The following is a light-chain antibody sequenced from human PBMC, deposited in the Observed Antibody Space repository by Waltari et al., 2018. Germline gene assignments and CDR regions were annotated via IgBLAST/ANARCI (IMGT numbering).Light chain of an antibody. J-gene: IGKJ1*01. V-gene: IGKV3-20*01. Sequence: EIVLTQSPGPLSLSLGERATLSCRARQSVSRSLAWYQQKPGQAPRLLIYGASTRATGIPDRFSGSGSGTDFSLTISRLEPDDFAVYYCQHYVRLPATFGQGTTVEI. CDR3: QHYVRLPAT. CDR2: GAS. CDR1: QSVSRS.